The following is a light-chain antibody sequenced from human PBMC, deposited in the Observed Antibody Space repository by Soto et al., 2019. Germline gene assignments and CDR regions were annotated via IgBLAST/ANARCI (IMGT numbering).Light chain of an antibody. Sequence: EIVLTQSPATLSLSPGERATLSCRASQRLDNYLAWYQHKPGQPPRLLIYDASTRATDVPARFSGSGSGTDFTLNISGLEPADCAVYYCHQRGRGPSCGGGTKVEIK. CDR3: HQRGRGPS. CDR2: DAS. CDR1: QRLDNY. J-gene: IGKJ4*01. V-gene: IGKV3-11*01.